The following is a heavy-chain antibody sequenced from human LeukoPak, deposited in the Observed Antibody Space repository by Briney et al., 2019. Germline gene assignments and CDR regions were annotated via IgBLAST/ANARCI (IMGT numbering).Heavy chain of an antibody. CDR3: ARAGAYHFDY. Sequence: GGSLRLSCAASGFTFTDYWMHWVRKAPGKGLVWVSIINTDTRGTYYADSVKGRFTISRDNAKNTLSLRMNSLRAEDTAVYYCARAGAYHFDYWGQGTLVTVSS. CDR1: GFTFTDYW. V-gene: IGHV3-74*01. D-gene: IGHD3-16*01. J-gene: IGHJ4*02. CDR2: INTDTRGT.